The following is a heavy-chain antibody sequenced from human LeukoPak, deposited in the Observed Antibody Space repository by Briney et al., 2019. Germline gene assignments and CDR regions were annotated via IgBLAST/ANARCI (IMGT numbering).Heavy chain of an antibody. D-gene: IGHD3-3*01. J-gene: IGHJ6*03. CDR3: ARNVLRFFYMDV. CDR1: GGSFSGYY. V-gene: IGHV4-34*01. CDR2: INHSGST. Sequence: KPSETLSLTCAVYGGSFSGYYWSWIRQPPGKGLECIGEINHSGSTNYNPSLKSRVTISVDTSKNQFSLKLSSVTAADTAVYYCARNVLRFFYMDVWGKGTTVTVSS.